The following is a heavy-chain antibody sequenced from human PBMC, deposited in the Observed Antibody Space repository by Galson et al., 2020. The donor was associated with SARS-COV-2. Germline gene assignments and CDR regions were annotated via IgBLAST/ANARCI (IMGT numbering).Heavy chain of an antibody. CDR3: ARGSLRYFDWTNFDY. CDR2: IYTSGST. D-gene: IGHD3-9*01. J-gene: IGHJ4*02. V-gene: IGHV4-4*07. Sequence: ETSETLSLTCTVSGGSISSYYWSWIRQPAGKGLEWIGRIYTSGSTNYNPSLKSRVTMSVDTSKNQFSLKLSSVTAADTAVYYCARGSLRYFDWTNFDYWGQGTLVTVSS. CDR1: GGSISSYY.